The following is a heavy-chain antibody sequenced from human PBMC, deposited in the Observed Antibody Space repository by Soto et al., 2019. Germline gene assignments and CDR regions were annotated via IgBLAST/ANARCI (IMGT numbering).Heavy chain of an antibody. J-gene: IGHJ4*02. CDR1: GFTFNSYA. CDR2: ISGSGGST. D-gene: IGHD3-10*01. Sequence: SGGSLRLSCAASGFTFNSYAMSWVRQSPGKGLEWVSGISGSGGSTYYADSVKGRFTISRDNSKNTLYVQMNSLRAEDTAVYYCAKGSGVGGYFFDYWGQGTLVTVSS. V-gene: IGHV3-23*01. CDR3: AKGSGVGGYFFDY.